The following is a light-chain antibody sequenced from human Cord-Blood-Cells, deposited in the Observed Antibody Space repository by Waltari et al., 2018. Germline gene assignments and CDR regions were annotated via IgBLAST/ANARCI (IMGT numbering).Light chain of an antibody. J-gene: IGLJ3*02. Sequence: QSVLTQPPSASGTPGQRVTISCSGSSSNIESNYVYWYQQLPGTAPKLLIYRNNQRPSGVPARFSGSKSGTSASLAISGLRSEDEADYYCAAWDDSLSGWVFGGGTKLTVL. V-gene: IGLV1-47*01. CDR3: AAWDDSLSGWV. CDR2: RNN. CDR1: SSNIESNY.